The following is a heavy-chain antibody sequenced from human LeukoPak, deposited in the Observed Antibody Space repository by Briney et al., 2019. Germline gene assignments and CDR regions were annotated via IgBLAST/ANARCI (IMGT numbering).Heavy chain of an antibody. D-gene: IGHD5-24*01. CDR1: GFAVSSNY. V-gene: IGHV3-53*01. CDR2: IYGGGNI. J-gene: IGHJ4*02. CDR3: ARGAGYNYPYYFDY. Sequence: GGSLRLSCAASGFAVSSNYMNWVRQAPGKGLEWVSVIYGGGNIYYADSVKGRFTISRDNSKNTLYLQMNSLRAEDTAVYYCARGAGYNYPYYFDYWGQGTLVTVSS.